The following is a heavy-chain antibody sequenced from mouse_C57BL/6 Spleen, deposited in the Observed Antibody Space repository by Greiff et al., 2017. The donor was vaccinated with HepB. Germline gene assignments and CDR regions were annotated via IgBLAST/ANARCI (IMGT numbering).Heavy chain of an antibody. D-gene: IGHD2-4*01. CDR3: ARSLYYYSPWFAY. CDR1: GYAFSSSW. Sequence: VMLVESGPELVKPGASVKISCKASGYAFSSSWMNWVQQRPGKGLEWIGRIYPGDGDTNYNGKFKGKATLTADKSSSTAYMQLSSLTSEDSAVYFCARSLYYYSPWFAYWGQGTLVTVSA. J-gene: IGHJ3*01. V-gene: IGHV1-82*01. CDR2: IYPGDGDT.